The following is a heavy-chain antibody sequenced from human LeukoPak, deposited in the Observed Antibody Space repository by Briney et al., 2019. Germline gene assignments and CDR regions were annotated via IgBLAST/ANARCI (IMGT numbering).Heavy chain of an antibody. Sequence: PSETLSLTCTVSGGSISTYYWSWIRQPPGKGLEWIGYIYYRGSTNYNPSLESRVSISVDTFKNQFSLRLSSVTAADTAVYYCAGTAMVNNWFDPWGQGTLVTVSS. CDR1: GGSISTYY. V-gene: IGHV4-59*01. D-gene: IGHD5-18*01. CDR3: AGTAMVNNWFDP. CDR2: IYYRGST. J-gene: IGHJ5*02.